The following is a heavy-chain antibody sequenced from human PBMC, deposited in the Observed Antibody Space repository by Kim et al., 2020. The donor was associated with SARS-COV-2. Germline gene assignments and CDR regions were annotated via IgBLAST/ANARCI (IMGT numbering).Heavy chain of an antibody. CDR1: GFTFSSYA. J-gene: IGHJ4*02. CDR3: ARVLWQQLGVGGY. V-gene: IGHV3-30*04. CDR2: ISYDGSNK. Sequence: GGSLRLSCAASGFTFSSYAMHWVRQAPGKGLEWVAVISYDGSNKYYADSVKGRFTISRDNSKNTLYLQMNSLRAEDTAVYYCARVLWQQLGVGGYWGQGTLVTVSS. D-gene: IGHD6-13*01.